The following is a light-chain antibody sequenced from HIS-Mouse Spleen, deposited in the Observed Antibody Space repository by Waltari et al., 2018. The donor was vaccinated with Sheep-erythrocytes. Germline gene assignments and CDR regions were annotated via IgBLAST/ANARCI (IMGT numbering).Light chain of an antibody. J-gene: IGKJ4*01. CDR1: QSVSSY. CDR2: DAS. Sequence: EIVLTQSPATLSLSPGERATLSCRASQSVSSYLAWYQQKPGQAPRLLIYDASNRATGIPARFRGSGSGTDFTLTISSLQAEDVAVYYCQQYYSTPLTFGGGTKVEIK. CDR3: QQYYSTPLT. V-gene: IGKV3-11*01.